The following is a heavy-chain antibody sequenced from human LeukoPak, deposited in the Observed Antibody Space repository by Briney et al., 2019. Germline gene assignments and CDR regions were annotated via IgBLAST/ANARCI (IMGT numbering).Heavy chain of an antibody. CDR3: ARDSGKAVAGPFDY. Sequence: SVTVSCKASGGTFSSYAISWVRQAPGQGLEWMGGIIPIFGTANYAQKFQGRVTITADESTSTAYMELSSLRSEDTAVYYCARDSGKAVAGPFDYWGQGTLVTVSS. V-gene: IGHV1-69*13. D-gene: IGHD6-19*01. CDR2: IIPIFGTA. J-gene: IGHJ4*02. CDR1: GGTFSSYA.